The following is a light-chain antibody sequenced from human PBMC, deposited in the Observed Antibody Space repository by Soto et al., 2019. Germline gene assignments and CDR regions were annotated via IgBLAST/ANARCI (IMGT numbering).Light chain of an antibody. CDR3: AAWDDSLNARGV. V-gene: IGLV1-44*01. CDR2: NNN. Sequence: QSVLTQPPSASGTPGQRVTISCSGSRSNIGNNAVSWYQQLQGTAPKLLIYNNNQRPSGVPDLFSGSKSATSASLAISGIQSEDEADYYCAAWDDSLNARGVFGGGTKLTVL. J-gene: IGLJ3*02. CDR1: RSNIGNNA.